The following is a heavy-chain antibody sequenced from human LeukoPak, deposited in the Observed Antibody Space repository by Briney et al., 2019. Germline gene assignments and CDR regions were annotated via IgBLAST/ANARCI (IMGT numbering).Heavy chain of an antibody. CDR3: ARDTVGVTDY. V-gene: IGHV3-7*01. CDR1: GFAFSSSW. J-gene: IGHJ4*02. D-gene: IGHD1-26*01. CDR2: IKPDGSEK. Sequence: GGSLRLSCAASGFAFSSSWMSWVRQAPGKGLEWVTNIKPDGSEKYYVDSVKGRFTISRDNAKNSLYLQMNSLRAEDTALYYCARDTVGVTDYWGQGTLVTVSS.